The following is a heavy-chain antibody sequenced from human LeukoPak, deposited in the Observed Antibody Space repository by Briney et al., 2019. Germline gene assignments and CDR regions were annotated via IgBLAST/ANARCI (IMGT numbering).Heavy chain of an antibody. V-gene: IGHV3-30*02. CDR2: IRYDGSYK. CDR1: GFTFSSYG. Sequence: GGSLRLSCAASGFTFSSYGIHWVRQAPGKGLEWVAFIRYDGSYKYYADSVKGRFTISRDNSKNTLYLQMNSLRAEDTAVYYCAKDSSSWYQTRINYYYYYMDVWGKGTTVTISS. D-gene: IGHD6-13*01. CDR3: AKDSSSWYQTRINYYYYYMDV. J-gene: IGHJ6*03.